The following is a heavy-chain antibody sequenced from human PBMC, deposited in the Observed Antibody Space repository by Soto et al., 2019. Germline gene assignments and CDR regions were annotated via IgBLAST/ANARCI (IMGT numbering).Heavy chain of an antibody. D-gene: IGHD6-25*01. J-gene: IGHJ4*02. V-gene: IGHV1-18*01. Sequence: GASVKVSCKASGYTFTSYGISWVRQAPGQGLGWMGWISAYNGNTNYAQKLXGRVTMTTDTSTSTAYMELRSLSSDDTAVYYCARETPATAFDYWGQGTLVTVSS. CDR1: GYTFTSYG. CDR2: ISAYNGNT. CDR3: ARETPATAFDY.